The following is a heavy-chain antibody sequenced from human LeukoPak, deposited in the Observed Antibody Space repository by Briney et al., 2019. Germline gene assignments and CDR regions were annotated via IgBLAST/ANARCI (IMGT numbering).Heavy chain of an antibody. J-gene: IGHJ4*02. D-gene: IGHD3-3*01. CDR1: GGSISSSSYY. CDR3: ARLREIPVFGVVTKSTSYFDY. V-gene: IGHV3-7*01. CDR2: IKQDRSEK. Sequence: ETLSLTCTVSGGSISSSSYYWAWIRQPPGKGLELVANIKQDRSEKYYVDSVKGRFTISRDNAKNSLYLQMNSLRAEDTAVYYCARLREIPVFGVVTKSTSYFDYWGQGTLVTVSS.